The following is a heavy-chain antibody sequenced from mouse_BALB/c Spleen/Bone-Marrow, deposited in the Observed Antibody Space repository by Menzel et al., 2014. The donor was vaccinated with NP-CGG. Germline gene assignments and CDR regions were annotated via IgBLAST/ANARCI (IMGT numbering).Heavy chain of an antibody. V-gene: IGHV1-69*02. CDR2: IYPSDSYT. J-gene: IGHJ4*01. CDR1: GYTFTNNW. CDR3: TRGSSYVGYAMDY. Sequence: VQLQQSGAELVRPGASVKLSCTDSGYTFTNNWINWVKQRPGQGLEWIGNIYPSDSYTNYNQKFKDKATLTVDKSSSTAYMQLSSPTSXDSAVYYXTRGSSYVGYAMDYWGQGTSVTVSS. D-gene: IGHD1-1*01.